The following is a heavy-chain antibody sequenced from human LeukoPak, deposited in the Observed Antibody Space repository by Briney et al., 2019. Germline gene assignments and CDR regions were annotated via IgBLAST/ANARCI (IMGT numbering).Heavy chain of an antibody. Sequence: SETLSLTCAVYGGSFSGYYWSWIRQPAGKGLEWIGRIYTSGSTNYNPSLKSRVTISVDTSKNQFSLKLSSVTAADTAVYYCARGLCRSSHYDFWSGYSCPNWFDPWGQGNLVTVSS. D-gene: IGHD3-3*01. CDR2: IYTSGST. CDR1: GGSFSGYY. J-gene: IGHJ5*02. CDR3: ARGLCRSSHYDFWSGYSCPNWFDP. V-gene: IGHV4-59*10.